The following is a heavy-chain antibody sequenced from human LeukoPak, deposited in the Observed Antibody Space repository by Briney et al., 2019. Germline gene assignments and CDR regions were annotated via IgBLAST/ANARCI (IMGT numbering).Heavy chain of an antibody. CDR2: IYYSGST. J-gene: IGHJ3*02. D-gene: IGHD1-20*01. V-gene: IGHV4-31*03. Sequence: PSQTLSLTCTVSGGSISSGGYYWSWIRQHPGKGLEGIGYIYYSGSTYYNPSLKSRVTISVDTSKNQFYLKLSSVTAADTAVYYCARGRYNWNDGFDAFDIWGQGTMVTVSS. CDR1: GGSISSGGYY. CDR3: ARGRYNWNDGFDAFDI.